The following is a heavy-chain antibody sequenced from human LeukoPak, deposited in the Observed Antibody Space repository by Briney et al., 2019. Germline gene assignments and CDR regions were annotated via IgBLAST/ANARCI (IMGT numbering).Heavy chain of an antibody. J-gene: IGHJ3*02. Sequence: GGSLRLSCAASGFTLSVYDMHWVRQPTGEGLEWVSIIYRAGDTYYPGSVKGRLIISRDSAKNSLYLQMSSLRAEDSAVYYCAREMSGSNDALDIWGQGTMVTVSS. V-gene: IGHV3-13*01. CDR1: GFTLSVYD. D-gene: IGHD3-10*01. CDR3: AREMSGSNDALDI. CDR2: IYRAGDT.